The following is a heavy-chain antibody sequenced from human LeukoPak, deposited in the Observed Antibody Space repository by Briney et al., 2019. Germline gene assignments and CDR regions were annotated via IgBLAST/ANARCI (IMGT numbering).Heavy chain of an antibody. J-gene: IGHJ4*02. CDR1: GFTFNNYP. Sequence: PGGSLRLSCAGSGFTFNNYPISWVRQAPGKGLEWVAVISYDGSNKYYADSVKGRFTISRDNSKNTLYLQMNSLRAEDTAVYYCARDGPYSSGWYLGYWGQGTLVTVSS. CDR2: ISYDGSNK. CDR3: ARDGPYSSGWYLGY. D-gene: IGHD6-19*01. V-gene: IGHV3-30-3*01.